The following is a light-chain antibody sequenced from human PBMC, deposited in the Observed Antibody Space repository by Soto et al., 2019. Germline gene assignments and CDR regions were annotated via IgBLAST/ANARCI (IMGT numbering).Light chain of an antibody. V-gene: IGKV1-6*01. J-gene: IGKJ1*01. Sequence: AIRMTQSPSSLSASVGDRVTITCRASQDIRNDLGWYQQKPGKPPKLLIYSASSLQNGVPSGGRGSGSGTDFSLTISSLQPEDIATYYCLQVYNYPWTFGQGTKVEIK. CDR2: SAS. CDR1: QDIRND. CDR3: LQVYNYPWT.